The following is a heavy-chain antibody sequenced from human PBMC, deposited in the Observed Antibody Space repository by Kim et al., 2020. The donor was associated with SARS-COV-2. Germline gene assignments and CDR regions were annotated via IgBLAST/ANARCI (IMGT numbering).Heavy chain of an antibody. CDR3: ARDWYYYDSNGGYNWFDP. V-gene: IGHV3-30*04. Sequence: GGSLRLSCAASGFTFSSYAMHWVRQAPGKGLEWVAVISYDGSNNYYVDSVKGRFTISRDNSKNTLYLQMNSLRAEDTAVYYCARDWYYYDSNGGYNWFDPWGQGTLVTVSS. CDR2: ISYDGSNN. J-gene: IGHJ5*02. CDR1: GFTFSSYA. D-gene: IGHD3-22*01.